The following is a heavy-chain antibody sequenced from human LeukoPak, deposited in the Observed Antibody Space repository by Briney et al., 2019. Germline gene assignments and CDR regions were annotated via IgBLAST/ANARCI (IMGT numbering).Heavy chain of an antibody. CDR3: ARDYYENAFDI. Sequence: SETLSLTCAVYGGSFSGYYWSWIRQPPGKGLEWIGEINHSGSTNYNPSLKSRVTISVDTSKNQFSLKLSSVTAADTAVYYCARDYYENAFDIWGQGTMVTVS. CDR2: INHSGST. V-gene: IGHV4-34*01. J-gene: IGHJ3*02. CDR1: GGSFSGYY. D-gene: IGHD3-22*01.